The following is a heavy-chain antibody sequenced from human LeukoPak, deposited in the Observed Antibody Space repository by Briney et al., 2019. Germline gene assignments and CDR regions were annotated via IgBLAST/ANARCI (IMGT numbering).Heavy chain of an antibody. CDR3: ARGGHRQKEF. V-gene: IGHV3-7*01. J-gene: IGHJ4*02. D-gene: IGHD3-10*01. CDR1: GFTFSNYW. Sequence: PGGSLRLSCSASGFTFSNYWMTWVRQSPGKGLEWVAIIKHDGSDKYCVDSVKGRFTISRGNAKNSLYLQMSSLRAEDTAVYYCARGGHRQKEFWGQGTLVTVSS. CDR2: IKHDGSDK.